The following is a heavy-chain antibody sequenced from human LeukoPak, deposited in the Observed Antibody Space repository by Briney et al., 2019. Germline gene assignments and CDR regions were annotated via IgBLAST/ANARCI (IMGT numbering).Heavy chain of an antibody. J-gene: IGHJ6*02. CDR3: ARAANYDFWSGYRYGMDV. V-gene: IGHV3-13*01. CDR2: IGTAGDT. CDR1: GFTFSSYD. D-gene: IGHD3-3*01. Sequence: GGSLRLSCAASGFTFSSYDMHWVRQATGKGLEWVSAIGTAGDTYYPGSVKGRFTISRENAKNSLYLQMNSLRAEDTAVYYCARAANYDFWSGYRYGMDVWGQGTPVTVSS.